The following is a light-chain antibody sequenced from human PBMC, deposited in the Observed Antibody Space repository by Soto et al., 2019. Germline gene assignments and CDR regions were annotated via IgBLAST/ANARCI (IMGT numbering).Light chain of an antibody. CDR1: SSNIGSNY. Sequence: QSVLAQPPSASGTRGQRVTISCSGSSSNIGSNYVYWYQQLPGTAPKLLIYRNNQRPSGVPDRFSGSKSGTSASLAISGLRSQDEADYYCAAWDDSLSGRGVFGGGTKVTVL. CDR2: RNN. CDR3: AAWDDSLSGRGV. V-gene: IGLV1-47*01. J-gene: IGLJ3*02.